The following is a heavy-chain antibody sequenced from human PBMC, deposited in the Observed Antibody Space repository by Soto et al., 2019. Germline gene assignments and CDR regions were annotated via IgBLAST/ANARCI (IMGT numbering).Heavy chain of an antibody. D-gene: IGHD4-17*01. V-gene: IGHV4-59*01. J-gene: IGHJ1*01. CDR2: IYYSGST. CDR3: ARLSHAAVTTWYFQH. Sequence: TSETLSLTCTVSGGSISSYHWSWIRQPPGKGLEWIGYIYYSGSTNYNPSLKSRVTISVDTSKNQFSLKLSSVTAADTAVYYCARLSHAAVTTWYFQHWGQGTLVTVSS. CDR1: GGSISSYH.